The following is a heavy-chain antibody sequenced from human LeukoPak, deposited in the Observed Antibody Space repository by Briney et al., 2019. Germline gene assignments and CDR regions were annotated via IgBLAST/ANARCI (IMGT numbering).Heavy chain of an antibody. CDR3: ARHTGLWGFDI. J-gene: IGHJ3*02. V-gene: IGHV4-59*08. D-gene: IGHD3-16*01. CDR1: GGSFSGYY. CDR2: IYNSGNT. Sequence: SETLSLTCTVSGGSFSGYYWSWIRQPPGKGLEWIANIYNSGNTRYNPSLKSRVTISVDTSKNQVSLKLSSVTAADTAVYYCARHTGLWGFDIWGQGTLVTVSS.